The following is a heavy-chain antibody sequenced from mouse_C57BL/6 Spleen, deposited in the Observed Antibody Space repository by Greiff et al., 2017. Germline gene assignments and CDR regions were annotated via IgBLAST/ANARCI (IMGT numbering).Heavy chain of an antibody. D-gene: IGHD1-1*01. Sequence: QVQLQQPGTELVKPGASVKLSCKASGYTFTSYWMHWVKQRPGQGLAWIGNINPSNGGTNYNEKLKSKATLTVAKASSTAYMQLSSLTSEDSAVYYCARSRYYGLDYWGQGTTLTVSS. J-gene: IGHJ2*01. CDR3: ARSRYYGLDY. V-gene: IGHV1-53*01. CDR1: GYTFTSYW. CDR2: INPSNGGT.